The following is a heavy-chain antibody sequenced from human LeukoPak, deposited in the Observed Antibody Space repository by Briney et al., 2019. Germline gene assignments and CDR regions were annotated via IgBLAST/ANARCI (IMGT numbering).Heavy chain of an antibody. J-gene: IGHJ4*02. V-gene: IGHV4-59*08. CDR2: INYIGST. D-gene: IGHD3-10*01. CDR3: ARHSPFDSRANY. Sequence: SETLSLTCTVSGGSISTYYWNWIRQPPGKGLEWIGYINYIGSTNYNPSLKSRVTMSIDMSKDQFSLKLRSVTAADTAVYYSARHSPFDSRANYWGQGILVTVSS. CDR1: GGSISTYY.